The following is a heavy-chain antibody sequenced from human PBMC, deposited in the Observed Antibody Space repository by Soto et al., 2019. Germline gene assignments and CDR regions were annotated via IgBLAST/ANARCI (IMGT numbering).Heavy chain of an antibody. V-gene: IGHV3-33*01. D-gene: IGHD3-22*01. CDR3: ARDQGDSSGYYTLYYFDY. CDR1: GFTFSSHC. J-gene: IGHJ4*02. Sequence: PGGSLRLSCAASGFTFSSHCRHRVRQAPGKGLEWVAVIWDDGSNKYYADSVKGRFTISRDNSKNTLYLQMNSLRAEDTAVYYCARDQGDSSGYYTLYYFDYWGQGTLVTVSS. CDR2: IWDDGSNK.